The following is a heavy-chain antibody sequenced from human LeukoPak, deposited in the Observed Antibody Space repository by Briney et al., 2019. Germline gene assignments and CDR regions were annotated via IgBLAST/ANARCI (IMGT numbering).Heavy chain of an antibody. Sequence: SVKVSCKASGGTFSSYAISWVRQAPGQGLEWMGGIIPIFGTANYAQKFQGRVTITADESTSTAYMELSSLRSEDTAVYYCARGAGYCSSTSCSLGYWGQGTLVTVSS. V-gene: IGHV1-69*13. CDR2: IIPIFGTA. CDR3: ARGAGYCSSTSCSLGY. CDR1: GGTFSSYA. D-gene: IGHD2-2*01. J-gene: IGHJ4*02.